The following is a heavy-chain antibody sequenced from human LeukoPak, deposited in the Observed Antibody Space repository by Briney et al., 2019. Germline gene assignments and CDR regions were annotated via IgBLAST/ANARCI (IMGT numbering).Heavy chain of an antibody. CDR2: INHSGST. D-gene: IGHD6-13*01. J-gene: IGHJ5*02. V-gene: IGHV4-34*01. Sequence: SETLSLTCAVYGGSFSGYYWSWIRQPPGKGLEWIGEINHSGSTNYNPSLKSRVTISVDTSKNQFSLKLSTVTAADTAVYYCARGYSSSWTNWFDPWGQGTLVTVSS. CDR1: GGSFSGYY. CDR3: ARGYSSSWTNWFDP.